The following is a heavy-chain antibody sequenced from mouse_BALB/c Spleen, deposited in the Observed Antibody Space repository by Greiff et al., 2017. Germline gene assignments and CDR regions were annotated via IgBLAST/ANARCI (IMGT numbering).Heavy chain of an antibody. V-gene: IGHV5-4*02. CDR2: ISDGGSYT. CDR3: ARDRAYYGNPWFAY. Sequence: DVHLVESGGGLVKPGGSLKLSCAASGFTFSDYYMYWVRQTPEKRLEWVATISDGGSYTYYPDSVKGRFTISRDNAKNNLYLQMSSLKSEDTAMYYCARDRAYYGNPWFAYWGQGTLVTVSA. CDR1: GFTFSDYY. D-gene: IGHD2-10*01. J-gene: IGHJ3*01.